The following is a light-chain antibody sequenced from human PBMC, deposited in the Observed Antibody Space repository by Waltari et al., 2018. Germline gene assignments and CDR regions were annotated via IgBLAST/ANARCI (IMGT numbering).Light chain of an antibody. CDR1: DSNLGVGYD. J-gene: IGLJ1*01. CDR2: GNS. Sequence: QSVLRPPPSVSGAPGPRVTIFCIGTDSNLGVGYDVHWYQQFPGSAPKLLILGNSNRPSGVPDRFSGSKSGNSASLAITGLQAEDEAEYYCQSYDSSLSGDVFGPGTKVTVL. V-gene: IGLV1-40*01. CDR3: QSYDSSLSGDV.